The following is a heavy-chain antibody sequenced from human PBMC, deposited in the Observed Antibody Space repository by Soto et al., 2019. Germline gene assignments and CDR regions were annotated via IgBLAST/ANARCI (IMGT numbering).Heavy chain of an antibody. CDR2: ISHDGSSK. Sequence: QVQLVESGGGVVQPGESLRLSCAASGFTFSNYGIHWARQAPGKGLEWVSVISHDGSSKYYEDSVKGRFTISRDNSKXPXXXQXXSLGVEDTAMYYWAKGILGFGGVSLEFGDHYGLDVWGQGATVTVSS. CDR1: GFTFSNYG. J-gene: IGHJ6*02. V-gene: IGHV3-30*18. D-gene: IGHD3-10*01. CDR3: AKGILGFGGVSLEFGDHYGLDV.